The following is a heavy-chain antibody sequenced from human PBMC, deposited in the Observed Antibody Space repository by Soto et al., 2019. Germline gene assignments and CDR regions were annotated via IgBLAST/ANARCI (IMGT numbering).Heavy chain of an antibody. CDR3: ARQGTGYSSSWYPNSVDY. D-gene: IGHD6-13*01. Sequence: SETLSLTCTVSGGSISSSSYYWGWICQPPGKGLEWIGSIYYSGSTYYNPSLKSRVTISVDTSKNQFSLKLSSVTAADTAVYYCARQGTGYSSSWYPNSVDYWGQGTLVTVSS. J-gene: IGHJ4*02. V-gene: IGHV4-39*01. CDR1: GGSISSSSYY. CDR2: IYYSGST.